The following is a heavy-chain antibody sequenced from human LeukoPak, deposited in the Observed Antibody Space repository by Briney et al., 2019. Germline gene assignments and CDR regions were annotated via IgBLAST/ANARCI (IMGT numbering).Heavy chain of an antibody. CDR2: IYYSGST. Sequence: SETLSLTCTVSGGSISSYYWSWIRQPPGKGLGWIGYIYYSGSTNYNPSLKSRVTISVDTSKNQFSLKLSSVTAADTAVYYCARQIAGYSHGYYFDYWGQGTLVTVSS. V-gene: IGHV4-59*08. CDR3: ARQIAGYSHGYYFDY. J-gene: IGHJ4*02. CDR1: GGSISSYY. D-gene: IGHD5-18*01.